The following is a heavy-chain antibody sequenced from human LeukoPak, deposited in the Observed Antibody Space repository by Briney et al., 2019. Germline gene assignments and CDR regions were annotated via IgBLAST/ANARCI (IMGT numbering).Heavy chain of an antibody. D-gene: IGHD6-19*01. CDR2: INPDGTST. V-gene: IGHV3-74*01. CDR3: TRATAVAFDY. CDR1: GFTFSTYW. J-gene: IGHJ4*02. Sequence: GGSLRLSCAASGFTFSTYWMHWVRQAPGKGLVWVSRINPDGTSTSNADSVKGRFTISRDNAKNTVYLQVNSLRAEGTAVYYCTRATAVAFDYWGQGTLVTV.